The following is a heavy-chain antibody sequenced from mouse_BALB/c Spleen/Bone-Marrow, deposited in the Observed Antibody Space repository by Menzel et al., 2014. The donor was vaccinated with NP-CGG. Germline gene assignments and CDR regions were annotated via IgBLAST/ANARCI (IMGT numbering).Heavy chain of an antibody. CDR2: INPGSGGT. D-gene: IGHD2-1*01. J-gene: IGHJ4*01. CDR1: GYAFTNYL. CDR3: ARGDLYYGNLYAMDY. V-gene: IGHV1-54*01. Sequence: VKLQESGAELVRPGTSVKVSCKASGYAFTNYLIEWIKKRPGQGLEWIGVINPGSGGTNYNEKFKGKATLTAGKSSSTAYMQLSSLTSDDSAVYFCARGDLYYGNLYAMDYWGQGTSVTVSS.